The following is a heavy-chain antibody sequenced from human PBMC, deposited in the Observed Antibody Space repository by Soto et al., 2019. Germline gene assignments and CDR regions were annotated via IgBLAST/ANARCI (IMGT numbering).Heavy chain of an antibody. CDR2: ISSSSSTI. J-gene: IGHJ6*02. V-gene: IGHV3-48*02. Sequence: GGSLILSCAASVFTFRGYAMSCVRHSPGKWLEWVSYISSSSSTIYYADSVKGRFTISRDNAKNSLYLQMNSLREEDTAVYYCAGVPRITILGVVIEAYGIDVWGQGTMVTVSS. D-gene: IGHD3-3*01. CDR1: VFTFRGYA. CDR3: AGVPRITILGVVIEAYGIDV.